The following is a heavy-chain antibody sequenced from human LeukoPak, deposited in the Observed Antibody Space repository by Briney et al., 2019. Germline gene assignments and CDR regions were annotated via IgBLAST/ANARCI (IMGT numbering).Heavy chain of an antibody. V-gene: IGHV4-39*01. CDR1: GGSIGTSNYY. Sequence: PSETLSLTCTVSGGSIGTSNYYWGWIRQPPGKGLEWIGNIFYSGSTYYSPSVKSRVTISVDTSKNQFSLKLSSVTAADTAVYYCARHAATMVRGVLVGFDPWGQGTLVTVSS. CDR2: IFYSGST. CDR3: ARHAATMVRGVLVGFDP. J-gene: IGHJ5*02. D-gene: IGHD3-10*01.